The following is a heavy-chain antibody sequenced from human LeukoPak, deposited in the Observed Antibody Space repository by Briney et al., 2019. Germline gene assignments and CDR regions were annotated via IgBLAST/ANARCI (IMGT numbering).Heavy chain of an antibody. CDR2: INHSGST. Sequence: SETLSLTCAVYGGSFSGYYWSWIRQPPGKGLEWIGEINHSGSTNYNPSLKSRVTISVDTSKNQFSLKLSSVTAADTAVYYCARGIAVAGPRMDVWGKGTTVTVSS. V-gene: IGHV4-34*01. D-gene: IGHD6-19*01. CDR3: ARGIAVAGPRMDV. J-gene: IGHJ6*03. CDR1: GGSFSGYY.